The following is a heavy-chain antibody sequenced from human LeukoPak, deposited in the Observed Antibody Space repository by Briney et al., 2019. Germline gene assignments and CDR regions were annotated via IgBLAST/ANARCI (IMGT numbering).Heavy chain of an antibody. V-gene: IGHV3-23*01. Sequence: GGSLRLSCAASGFTFSRYAMSWVRQAPGKGLEWVSTINDNGGGSYSADSVRGRFTISRDNSKNTLSLQMNSLRVEDTAVYYCAKGHTVGALYYFDYWGQGTLVTVSS. J-gene: IGHJ4*02. CDR3: AKGHTVGALYYFDY. CDR2: INDNGGGS. D-gene: IGHD1-26*01. CDR1: GFTFSRYA.